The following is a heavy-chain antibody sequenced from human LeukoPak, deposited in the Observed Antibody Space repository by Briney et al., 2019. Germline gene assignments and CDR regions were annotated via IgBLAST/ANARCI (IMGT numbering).Heavy chain of an antibody. Sequence: SETLSLTCTVSGGSITSNNYWGWIRQPPGMGLEWIGTIHYSINTYYNPSLKSRLTISIDTSKNQFSLRLSSVTAADTAVYYCVRYEEEDGYNAETPDCWGQGTLVTVSS. CDR1: GGSITSNNY. V-gene: IGHV4-39*01. D-gene: IGHD5-24*01. CDR3: VRYEEEDGYNAETPDC. J-gene: IGHJ4*02. CDR2: IHYSINT.